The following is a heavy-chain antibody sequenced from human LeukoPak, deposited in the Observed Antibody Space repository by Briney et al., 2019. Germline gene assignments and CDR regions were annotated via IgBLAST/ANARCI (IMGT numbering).Heavy chain of an antibody. CDR1: GFTFSSYA. CDR2: ISYDGSNK. CDR3: ARDRGELSLDDAFDI. J-gene: IGHJ3*02. Sequence: PGGSLRLSCAASGFTFSSYAMHWVRQAPGKGLEWVAVISYDGSNKYYADSVKGRFTISRDNSKNTLYLQMNSLRAEDTAVYYCARDRGELSLDDAFDIWGQGTMVTVSS. D-gene: IGHD3-16*02. V-gene: IGHV3-30-3*01.